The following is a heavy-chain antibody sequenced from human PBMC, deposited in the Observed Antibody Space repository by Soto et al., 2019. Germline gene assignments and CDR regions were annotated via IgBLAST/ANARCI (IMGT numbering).Heavy chain of an antibody. CDR2: FHYSENT. V-gene: IGHV4-39*01. D-gene: IGHD2-2*01. Sequence: QVQLQESGPGLVKPSETLSLTCTVSGGSISSGPYSWGWIRQPPGEGLEWIGTFHYSENTYYNPSHESRVTLXVXTXXHQFSLKVSSVTVADTAMYYCARLGGFCSGTSCYGFYGMDVWGQGTTVIVSS. CDR3: ARLGGFCSGTSCYGFYGMDV. CDR1: GGSISSGPYS. J-gene: IGHJ6*02.